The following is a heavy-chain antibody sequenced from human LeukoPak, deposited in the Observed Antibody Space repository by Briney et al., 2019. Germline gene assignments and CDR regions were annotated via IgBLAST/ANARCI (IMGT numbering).Heavy chain of an antibody. J-gene: IGHJ4*02. CDR1: GITLSSHW. D-gene: IGHD3/OR15-3a*01. Sequence: GGSLRLSCEASGITLSSHWMHWVRQAPGEGLVWVSRISRDGSSTTYADSVKGRFTISRDTAKNTLSLQMDSLKAEDTAVYYCARAPPGTYSLDYWGQGTLVTVSS. V-gene: IGHV3-74*01. CDR2: ISRDGSST. CDR3: ARAPPGTYSLDY.